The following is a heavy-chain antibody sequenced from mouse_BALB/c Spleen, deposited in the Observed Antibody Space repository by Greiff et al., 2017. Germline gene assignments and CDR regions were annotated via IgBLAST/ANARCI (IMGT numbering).Heavy chain of an antibody. D-gene: IGHD2-12*01. CDR1: GYTFTSYV. V-gene: IGHV1-14*01. Sequence: VQLLQSGPELVKPGASVKMSCKASGYTFTSYVMHWVKQKPGQGLEWIGYINPYNDGTKYNEKFKGKATLTSDKSSSTAYMELSSLTSEDSAVYYCARLECYDRFPFDYWGQGTLVTVSA. CDR3: ARLECYDRFPFDY. CDR2: INPYNDGT. J-gene: IGHJ3*01.